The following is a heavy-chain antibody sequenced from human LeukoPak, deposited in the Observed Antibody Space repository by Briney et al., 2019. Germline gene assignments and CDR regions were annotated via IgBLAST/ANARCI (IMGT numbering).Heavy chain of an antibody. J-gene: IGHJ4*02. CDR2: ISAYNGNT. D-gene: IGHD3-10*01. CDR3: ARKGLGNYYGSGSYYPDY. V-gene: IGHV1-18*01. CDR1: GYTFTSYG. Sequence: ASVKVSCKASGYTFTSYGISWVRQAPGQGLEWMGWISAYNGNTNYAQKLQGRVTMTTDTSTSTAYVELRSLRSDDTAVYYCARKGLGNYYGSGSYYPDYWGQGTLVTVSS.